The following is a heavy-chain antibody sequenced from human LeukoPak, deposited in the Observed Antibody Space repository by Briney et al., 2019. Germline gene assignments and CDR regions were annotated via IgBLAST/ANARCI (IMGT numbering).Heavy chain of an antibody. V-gene: IGHV1-69*13. D-gene: IGHD1-26*01. CDR1: GGTFSSYA. CDR2: IIPIFGTA. CDR3: ARAPVGAPTFDY. Sequence: ASVKVSCKASGGTFSSYAISWVRQAPGQGLEWMGGIIPIFGTANYAQKFQGRVTITADESTSTAYMKLSSLRSEDTAVYYCARAPVGAPTFDYWGQGTLVTVSS. J-gene: IGHJ4*02.